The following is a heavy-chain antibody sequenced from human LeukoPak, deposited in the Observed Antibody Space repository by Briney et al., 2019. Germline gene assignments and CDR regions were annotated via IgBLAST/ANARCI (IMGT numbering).Heavy chain of an antibody. V-gene: IGHV3-7*01. CDR1: GFTFSHYN. J-gene: IGHJ4*02. CDR2: IKHDGSEE. CDR3: ATDRGWRTSGYYLYYFES. Sequence: GGSLRLSCAASGFTFSHYNMNWVRQAPGKGLEWVASIKHDGSEEYYVDSVRGRFTISRDNTKSSLYLQMSSLRAEDTAVYYCATDRGWRTSGYYLYYFESWGQGTLVTVSS. D-gene: IGHD3-3*01.